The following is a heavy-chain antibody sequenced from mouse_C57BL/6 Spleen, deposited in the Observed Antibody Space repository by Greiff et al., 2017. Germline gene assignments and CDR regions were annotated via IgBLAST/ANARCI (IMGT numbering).Heavy chain of an antibody. CDR3: ARWRAVVATGFDY. CDR2: IHPNSGST. J-gene: IGHJ2*01. V-gene: IGHV1-64*01. CDR1: GYTFTSYW. D-gene: IGHD1-1*01. Sequence: QVHVKQPGAELVKPGASVKLSCKASGYTFTSYWMHWVKQRPGQGLEWIGMIHPNSGSTNYNEKFKSKATLTVDKSSSTAYMQLSSLTSEDSAVYYCARWRAVVATGFDYWGQGTTLTVSS.